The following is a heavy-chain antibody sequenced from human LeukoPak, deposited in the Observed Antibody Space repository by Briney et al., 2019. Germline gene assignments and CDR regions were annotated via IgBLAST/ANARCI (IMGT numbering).Heavy chain of an antibody. J-gene: IGHJ4*02. Sequence: GGSLRLSCAASGFTFSSYGMHWARQTPGKGLVWVSRIRSDGSVTSYGDSVKGRFTISRDNAKNTLYLQMNSLRAEDTAVYYYARSDFLDYWGQGTLVTVSS. CDR2: IRSDGSVT. CDR3: ARSDFLDY. V-gene: IGHV3-74*01. CDR1: GFTFSSYG.